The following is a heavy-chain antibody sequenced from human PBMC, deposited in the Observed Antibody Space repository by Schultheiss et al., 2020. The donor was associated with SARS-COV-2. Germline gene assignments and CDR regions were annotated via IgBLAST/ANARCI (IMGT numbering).Heavy chain of an antibody. J-gene: IGHJ6*02. V-gene: IGHV1-2*04. CDR1: EYTFTGYY. CDR3: ARANTVTSWGRYYYYGMDV. D-gene: IGHD4-11*01. CDR2: INPNSGAT. Sequence: ASVKVSCKASEYTFTGYYIHWVRQAPGQGLEWMGWINPNSGATNYAQKFQGWVTMTRDTSISTAYMEVGRLRSDDTAVYYCARANTVTSWGRYYYYGMDVWGQGTTVTGSS.